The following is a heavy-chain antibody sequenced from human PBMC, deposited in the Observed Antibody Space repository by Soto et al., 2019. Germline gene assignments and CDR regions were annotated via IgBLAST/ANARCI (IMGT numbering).Heavy chain of an antibody. J-gene: IGHJ6*02. CDR1: GLTFDDYA. CDR2: ISWNSVNR. Sequence: EVQLVESGGGLVQPGRSLRLSCAVSGLTFDDYAMHWVRQAPGKGLEWVSGISWNSVNRGYADSVKGRFTISRDNAKNSLYLQMNSLRVEDTALYFCAKDRNSGSDSYGLDVWGQGTTVTVSS. D-gene: IGHD1-26*01. CDR3: AKDRNSGSDSYGLDV. V-gene: IGHV3-9*01.